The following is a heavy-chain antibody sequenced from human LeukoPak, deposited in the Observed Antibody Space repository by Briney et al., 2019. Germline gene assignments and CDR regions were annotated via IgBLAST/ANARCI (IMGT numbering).Heavy chain of an antibody. J-gene: IGHJ5*02. Sequence: PGGSLRLSCAASGFTFSSYGMHWVRQAPGKGLEWVAFIRYDGSNKYYADSVKGRFTISRDNSKNTLYLQMNSLRAEDTAVYYCAKHLLKLERRPNWFDPWGQGTLVTVSS. D-gene: IGHD1-1*01. CDR3: AKHLLKLERRPNWFDP. CDR2: IRYDGSNK. V-gene: IGHV3-30*02. CDR1: GFTFSSYG.